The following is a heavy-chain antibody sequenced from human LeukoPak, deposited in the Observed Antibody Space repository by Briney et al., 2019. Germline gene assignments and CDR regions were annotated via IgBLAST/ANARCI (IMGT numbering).Heavy chain of an antibody. CDR1: GYTFTGYY. J-gene: IGHJ4*02. CDR2: INPNSGGT. D-gene: IGHD3-22*01. V-gene: IGHV1-2*06. CDR3: ARVSYYYDSSGYYYFDY. Sequence: GASVKASCKASGYTFTGYYMHWVRQAPGQGLEWMGRINPNSGGTNYAQKLQGRVTMTRDTSISTAYMELSRLRSDDTAVYYCARVSYYYDSSGYYYFDYWGQGTLVTVSS.